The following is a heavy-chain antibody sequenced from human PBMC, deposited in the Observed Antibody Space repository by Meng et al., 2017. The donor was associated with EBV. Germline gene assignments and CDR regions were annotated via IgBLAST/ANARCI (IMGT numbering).Heavy chain of an antibody. D-gene: IGHD1-1*01. V-gene: IGHV7-4-1*02. CDR2: INTYSGKA. CDR3: ARGVEENGSHYPFDS. Sequence: QFHLVQTGSELKRPGASLKVSCKSSGYSFRNYAINWMRQVPGQGLEWMGWINTYSGKATFAQGFTGRFVFSLDTPVTTAHLQISGLKTEDSAVYYCARGVEENGSHYPFDSWGQGTLVTVSS. J-gene: IGHJ4*02. CDR1: GYSFRNYA.